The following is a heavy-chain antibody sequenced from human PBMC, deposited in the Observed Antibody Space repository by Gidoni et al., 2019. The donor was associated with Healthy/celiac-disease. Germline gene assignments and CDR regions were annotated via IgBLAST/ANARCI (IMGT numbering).Heavy chain of an antibody. D-gene: IGHD3-10*01. Sequence: APGQGLEWMGWISAYNGNTNYAQKLQGRVTMTTDTSTSTAYMELRSLRSDDTAVYYCARASQSNYYGSGSEFDYWGQGTLVTVSS. CDR3: ARASQSNYYGSGSEFDY. V-gene: IGHV1-18*01. CDR2: ISAYNGNT. J-gene: IGHJ4*02.